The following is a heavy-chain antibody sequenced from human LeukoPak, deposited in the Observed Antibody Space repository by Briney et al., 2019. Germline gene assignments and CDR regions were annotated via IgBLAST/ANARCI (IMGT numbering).Heavy chain of an antibody. Sequence: PSETLSLTCAVYGGSFSGYYWSWIRQPPGKGLEWIGEINHSGSTNYNPSLKSRVTISVDTSKNQFSLKLSSVTAADTAVYYCARTRSTTITMVLDYWGQGTLVTVSS. CDR3: ARTRSTTITMVLDY. V-gene: IGHV4-34*01. D-gene: IGHD3-10*01. J-gene: IGHJ4*02. CDR2: INHSGST. CDR1: GGSFSGYY.